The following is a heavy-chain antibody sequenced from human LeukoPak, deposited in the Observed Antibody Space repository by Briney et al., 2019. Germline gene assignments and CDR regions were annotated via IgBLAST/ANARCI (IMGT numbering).Heavy chain of an antibody. CDR3: AKGRGDSTSWPIDY. V-gene: IGHV1-46*01. Sequence: ASVKVSCKASRYTFTSYYMNWVRQAPGQGLEWLGIINPSGGSTRYAQKFQGRVTMTRDTSTSTVYMELSGLRSEDTAVYYCAKGRGDSTSWPIDYWGQGTLVTVSS. CDR1: RYTFTSYY. CDR2: INPSGGST. J-gene: IGHJ4*02. D-gene: IGHD6-13*01.